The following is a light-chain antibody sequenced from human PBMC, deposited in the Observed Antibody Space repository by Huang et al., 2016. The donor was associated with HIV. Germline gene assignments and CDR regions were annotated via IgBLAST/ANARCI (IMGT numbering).Light chain of an antibody. CDR1: QMVGSK. V-gene: IGKV3-15*01. CDR3: QQYNNWPYT. J-gene: IGKJ2*01. Sequence: DTVMTQTPATLSVSPGARATLPCRASQMVGSKLAWFQQKPGQAPGPLIHSASTRANGIPARFSGSGSGTEFTLTISSLQSEDFAVYYCQQYNNWPYTFGQGTKLEIK. CDR2: SAS.